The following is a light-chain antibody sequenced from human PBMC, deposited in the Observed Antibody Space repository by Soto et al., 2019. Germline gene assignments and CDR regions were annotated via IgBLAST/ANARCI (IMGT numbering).Light chain of an antibody. J-gene: IGKJ1*01. CDR1: QSVSSSY. V-gene: IGKV3-20*01. CDR3: QQYGSSPWT. Sequence: EIVLTQSPGTLSLSPVERAIISCRASQSVSSSYLAWYQQTPGQAPRLLIYGASSRATGIPDRFSGSGSGTDFTLTISRLEPEDFAVYYCQQYGSSPWTFGQGTKVDI. CDR2: GAS.